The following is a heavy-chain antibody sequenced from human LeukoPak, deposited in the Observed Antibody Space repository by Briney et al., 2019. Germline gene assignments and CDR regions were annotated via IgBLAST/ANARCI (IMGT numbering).Heavy chain of an antibody. CDR1: GYTFTGYY. J-gene: IGHJ6*03. CDR2: INPNSGGT. CDR3: ARGTYYYYYYYMDV. V-gene: IGHV1-2*02. Sequence: ASVKVSCKASGYTFTGYYMHWVRQAPGQGLEWMGWINPNSGGTNYVQKFQGRVTMTRDTSISTAYMELSRLRSDDTAVYYCARGTYYYYYYYMDVWGKGTTVTVSS.